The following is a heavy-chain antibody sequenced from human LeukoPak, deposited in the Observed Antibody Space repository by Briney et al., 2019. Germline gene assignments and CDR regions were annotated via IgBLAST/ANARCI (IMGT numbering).Heavy chain of an antibody. CDR1: GGSFSGYY. Sequence: SETLSLTCAVYGGSFSGYYWSWIRQPPGKGLEWIGEINHSGSTNYNPSLKSRVTISVDTSKNQSSLKLSSVTAADTAVYYCARGSMVRGTHDYWGQGTLVTVSS. V-gene: IGHV4-34*01. D-gene: IGHD3-10*01. J-gene: IGHJ4*02. CDR2: INHSGST. CDR3: ARGSMVRGTHDY.